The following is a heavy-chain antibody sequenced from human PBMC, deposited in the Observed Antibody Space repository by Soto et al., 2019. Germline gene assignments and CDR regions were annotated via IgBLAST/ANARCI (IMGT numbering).Heavy chain of an antibody. Sequence: QVQLVQSGAEVKKPGSSVQVSCKASGGTFSSYAIIWVRQAPGQGLEWMGGIIPISGPANYAQKFQGRVTITADESSSKAYMELSSLRSADTAVYYCARSQGSSTSLEIYYYYYYGMDVWGQGTTVTVSS. V-gene: IGHV1-69*01. J-gene: IGHJ6*02. CDR1: GGTFSSYA. D-gene: IGHD2-2*01. CDR2: IIPISGPA. CDR3: ARSQGSSTSLEIYYYYYYGMDV.